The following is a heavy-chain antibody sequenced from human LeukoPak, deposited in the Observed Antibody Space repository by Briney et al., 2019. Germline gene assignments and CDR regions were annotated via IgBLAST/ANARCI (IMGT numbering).Heavy chain of an antibody. CDR3: GSPNSSHWIGAFDV. J-gene: IGHJ3*01. Sequence: ASVKVSCKASVDSFTCYYLHWVRQAPGQGLEWMGWINPKNGDTHYSQNFQGRVTMTRYTYFSTAYVEVRGLYADDRPVPYFGSPNSSHWIGAFDVWGQGTMVTVSS. CDR1: VDSFTCYY. CDR2: INPKNGDT. D-gene: IGHD6-13*01. V-gene: IGHV1-2*02.